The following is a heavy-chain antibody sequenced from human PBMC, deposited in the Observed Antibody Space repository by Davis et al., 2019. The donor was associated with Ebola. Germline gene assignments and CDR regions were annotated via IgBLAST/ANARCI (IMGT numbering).Heavy chain of an antibody. CDR3: AKDQSWGLVSHYYYYYGMDV. CDR1: GFTFSSYA. J-gene: IGHJ6*02. D-gene: IGHD3/OR15-3a*01. Sequence: GESLKISCAASGFTFSSYAMSWVRQAPGKGLEWVAVISYDGSNKYYADSVKGRFTISRDNSKNTLYLQMNSLRAEDTAVYYCAKDQSWGLVSHYYYYYGMDVWGQGTTVTVSS. V-gene: IGHV3-30*18. CDR2: ISYDGSNK.